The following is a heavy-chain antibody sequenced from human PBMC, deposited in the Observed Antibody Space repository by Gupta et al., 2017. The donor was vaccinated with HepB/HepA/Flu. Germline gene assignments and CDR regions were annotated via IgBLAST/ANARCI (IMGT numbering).Heavy chain of an antibody. CDR3: ARDQQIVGATEGDAFDI. D-gene: IGHD1-26*01. V-gene: IGHV4-4*02. CDR2: IYHSGST. J-gene: IGHJ3*02. CDR1: GGSISSSNW. Sequence: QVQLQESGPGLVKPSGTLSLTCAVSGGSISSSNWWSWVRQPPGKGLEWIGEIYHSGSTNYNPSLKSRVTISVVKSKNQFSLKLSSVTAADTAVDYCARDQQIVGATEGDAFDIWGQGTMVTVSS.